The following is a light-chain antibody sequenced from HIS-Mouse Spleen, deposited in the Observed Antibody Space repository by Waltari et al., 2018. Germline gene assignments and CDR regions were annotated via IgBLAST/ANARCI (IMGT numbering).Light chain of an antibody. V-gene: IGLV2-23*01. Sequence: QSALTQPASVSGSPGQSITISCTGTSSDVGSYNLVSWYQQHPGKAPKLMIYEGSKRPLGGSNRFSGSKSGNTASLTISGLQAEDEADYYCCSYAGSSTWVFGGGTKLTVL. CDR2: EGS. CDR1: SSDVGSYNL. CDR3: CSYAGSSTWV. J-gene: IGLJ3*02.